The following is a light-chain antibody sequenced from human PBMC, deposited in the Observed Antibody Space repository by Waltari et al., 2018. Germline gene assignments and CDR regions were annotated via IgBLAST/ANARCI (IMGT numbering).Light chain of an antibody. CDR1: QSIGNY. V-gene: IGKV3-11*01. Sequence: EIVYTQAPATLSLSSGERGALSCRASQSIGNYLAWYQQKPGQAPRLLIYGASDRATGIPARFSGSGSGTDFTLTISSLEPEDFAVYYCQQRGDWPITFGQGTRLEIK. CDR3: QQRGDWPIT. CDR2: GAS. J-gene: IGKJ5*01.